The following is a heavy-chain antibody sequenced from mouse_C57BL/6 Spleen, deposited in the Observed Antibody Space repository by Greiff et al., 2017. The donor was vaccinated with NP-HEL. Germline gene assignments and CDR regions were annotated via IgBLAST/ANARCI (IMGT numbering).Heavy chain of an antibody. CDR3: ARVGIYYDYDAHYFDY. D-gene: IGHD2-4*01. J-gene: IGHJ2*01. CDR1: GFTFSDYY. CDR2: INYDGSST. Sequence: EVNVVESEGGLVQPGSSMKLSCTASGFTFSDYYMAWVRQVPEKGLEWVANINYDGSSTYYLDSLKSRFIISRDNAKNILYLQMSSLKSEDTATYYCARVGIYYDYDAHYFDYWGQGTTLTVSS. V-gene: IGHV5-16*01.